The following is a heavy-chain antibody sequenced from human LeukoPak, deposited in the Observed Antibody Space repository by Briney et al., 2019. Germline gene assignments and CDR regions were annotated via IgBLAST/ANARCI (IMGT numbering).Heavy chain of an antibody. CDR3: ARDLRITMVRGVTYYYYYYMDV. CDR1: GYTFTSYY. V-gene: IGHV1-46*01. Sequence: GASVKVSCKASGYTFTSYYMHWVRQAPGQGLEWMGIINPSGGSTSYAQKFQGRVTMTRDTSTSTVYMELSSLRSEDTAVYYCARDLRITMVRGVTYYYYYYMDVWGKGTTVTISS. D-gene: IGHD3-10*01. CDR2: INPSGGST. J-gene: IGHJ6*03.